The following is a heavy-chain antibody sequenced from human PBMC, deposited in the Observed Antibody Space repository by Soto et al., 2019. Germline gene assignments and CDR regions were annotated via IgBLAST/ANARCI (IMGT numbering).Heavy chain of an antibody. CDR1: GFTFTNYG. J-gene: IGHJ4*02. CDR3: AKDRGYEILDS. V-gene: IGHV3-30*18. D-gene: IGHD5-12*01. Sequence: GSLRLSCAASGFTFTNYGLHFVRQAPGKWLEWVAVISHDGINKYYEDSVKGRFTISRDTSKNTLYLQMNSLRPEDTAVYFCAKDRGYEILDSWGQGTQVTVSS. CDR2: ISHDGINK.